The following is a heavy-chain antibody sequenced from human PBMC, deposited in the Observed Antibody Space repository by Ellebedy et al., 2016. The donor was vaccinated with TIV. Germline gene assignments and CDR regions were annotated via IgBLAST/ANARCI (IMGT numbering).Heavy chain of an antibody. CDR3: ARDSPNPYDSSGYYSAFDI. D-gene: IGHD3-22*01. CDR1: GYTFTSYA. Sequence: ASVKVSCKASGYTFTSYAMNWVRQAPGQGLEWMGWINTNTGNPTYAQGFTGRFVFSLDTSVSTAYLQISSLKAEDTAVYYCARDSPNPYDSSGYYSAFDIWGQGTMVTVSS. V-gene: IGHV7-4-1*02. CDR2: INTNTGNP. J-gene: IGHJ3*02.